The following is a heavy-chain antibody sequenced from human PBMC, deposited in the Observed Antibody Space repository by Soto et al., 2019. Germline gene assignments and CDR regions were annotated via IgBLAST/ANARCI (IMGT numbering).Heavy chain of an antibody. J-gene: IGHJ6*02. V-gene: IGHV4-4*02. CDR2: IYHSGST. CDR3: AGGRVLYYYYGMDV. D-gene: IGHD2-2*01. Sequence: SETLSLTCAVSGGSVSSSNWWSWVRQPPGKGLEWIGEIYHSGSTNYNPSLKSRVTISVDKSKNQFSLKLSSVTAADTAVYYCAGGRVLYYYYGMDVWGQGTMVTVSS. CDR1: GGSVSSSNW.